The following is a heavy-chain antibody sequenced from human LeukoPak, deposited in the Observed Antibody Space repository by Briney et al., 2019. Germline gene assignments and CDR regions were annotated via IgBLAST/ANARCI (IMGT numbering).Heavy chain of an antibody. CDR2: INPNSGGT. Sequence: ASVKVSCKASGYTFTGYYMHWVRQAPGQGLEWMGWINPNSGGTNYAQKFQGRVTMTRDTSISTAYMELSRLRSDDTAMYYCARTAPGTSLGGYYYYMEVWGKGTTVTVSS. D-gene: IGHD1/OR15-1a*01. CDR1: GYTFTGYY. CDR3: ARTAPGTSLGGYYYYMEV. V-gene: IGHV1-2*02. J-gene: IGHJ6*03.